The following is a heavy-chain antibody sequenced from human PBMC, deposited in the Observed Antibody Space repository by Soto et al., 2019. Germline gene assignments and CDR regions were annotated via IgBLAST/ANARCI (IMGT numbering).Heavy chain of an antibody. Sequence: VESGGGVVQPGNSLRLSCAGSGFPFSAEAMHWVRQAPGKGLEWVAAISYDGNNKQHADSVKGRFTVSRDNSKNTLYLQINSLRPEDTAVYYCARDYSSGWCLDYWGQGSLVTVSS. V-gene: IGHV3-30-3*01. CDR2: ISYDGNNK. J-gene: IGHJ4*02. CDR3: ARDYSSGWCLDY. D-gene: IGHD6-13*01. CDR1: GFPFSAEA.